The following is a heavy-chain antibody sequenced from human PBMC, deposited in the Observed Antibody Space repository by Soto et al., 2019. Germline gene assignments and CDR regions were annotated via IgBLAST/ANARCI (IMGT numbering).Heavy chain of an antibody. CDR3: ARLSSLFSNSDYGVYYFDY. D-gene: IGHD3-16*01. V-gene: IGHV4-31*03. Sequence: QVQLPESGPGLVKPSQTLSLTCTVSGGSIRGGDYYWSWIRQHPGKGLEWIGYIFYSGNSFYNPSLKSGVTISVDTSKNQFSLQLSSVTAADTAIYYCARLSSLFSNSDYGVYYFDYWGQGTLVSVSS. CDR2: IFYSGNS. CDR1: GGSIRGGDYY. J-gene: IGHJ4*02.